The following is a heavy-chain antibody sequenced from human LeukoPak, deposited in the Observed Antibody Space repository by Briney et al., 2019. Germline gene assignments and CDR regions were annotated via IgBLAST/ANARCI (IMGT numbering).Heavy chain of an antibody. V-gene: IGHV3-53*01. J-gene: IGHJ4*02. CDR3: ARVHATTVGFDY. CDR2: IYSGSST. CDR1: GFTVSSNY. D-gene: IGHD4-17*01. Sequence: PGGSLRLSCAASGFTVSSNYMSWVRQAPGKGLEWVSVIYSGSSTYYADSVKGRFTISRDNSKNTLYLQMNSLRAEDTAVYYCARVHATTVGFDYWGQGTLVTVSS.